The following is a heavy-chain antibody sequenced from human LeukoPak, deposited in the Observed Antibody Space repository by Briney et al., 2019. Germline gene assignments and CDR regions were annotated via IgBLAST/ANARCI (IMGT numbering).Heavy chain of an antibody. D-gene: IGHD3-22*01. CDR3: AKQSLYDSSGHFHY. Sequence: GGSLRLSCAASGFTFSSYAMTWVRQAPGKGLEWVSTITGSGGYTYYADSVKGRFTVSRDNSKNTLFLRMNSLRAEDTAVYFCAKQSLYDSSGHFHYWGQGTLVTVSS. CDR2: ITGSGGYT. V-gene: IGHV3-23*01. CDR1: GFTFSSYA. J-gene: IGHJ4*02.